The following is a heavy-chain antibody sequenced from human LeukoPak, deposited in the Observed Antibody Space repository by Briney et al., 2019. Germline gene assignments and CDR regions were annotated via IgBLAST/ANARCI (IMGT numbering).Heavy chain of an antibody. V-gene: IGHV3-30-3*01. J-gene: IGHJ4*02. CDR3: ARDLHGYSYGYFDY. CDR1: GFTFSKYA. CDR2: ISYDGSNN. Sequence: GGSLRLSCAASGFTFSKYAMHWVRQAPGKGLEWVAVISYDGSNNYYAASVKGRFTISRDNSENTLYLHMNSLRAEDTVLYYCARDLHGYSYGYFDYWGQGTLVTVSS. D-gene: IGHD5-18*01.